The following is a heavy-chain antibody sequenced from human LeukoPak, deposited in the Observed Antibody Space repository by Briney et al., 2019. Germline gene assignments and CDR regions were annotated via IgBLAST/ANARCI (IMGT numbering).Heavy chain of an antibody. J-gene: IGHJ4*02. Sequence: GGSLRLSCAASGFTFSSYWMHWVRQAPGKGLVWVSRINSDGSSTSYADSVKGRFTISRDNAKNTLYLQMNSLRAEDTAVYYCARLVYCSSTSCYLGGFDYWGQGTLVNVSS. CDR1: GFTFSSYW. D-gene: IGHD2-2*01. CDR2: INSDGSST. V-gene: IGHV3-74*01. CDR3: ARLVYCSSTSCYLGGFDY.